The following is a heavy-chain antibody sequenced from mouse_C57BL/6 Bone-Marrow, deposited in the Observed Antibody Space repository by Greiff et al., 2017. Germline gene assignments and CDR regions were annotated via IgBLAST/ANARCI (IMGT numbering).Heavy chain of an antibody. J-gene: IGHJ4*01. V-gene: IGHV1-61*01. D-gene: IGHD3-2*02. CDR3: ARSAGWRSGHGARDY. Sequence: QVQLQQPGAELVRPGSSVKLSCKASGYTFTSYWMDWVKQRPGQGLEWIGNIYPSDSETHYNQKFKDKATLTVDKSSSTAYMQLSSLTSEDSAVYYCARSAGWRSGHGARDYWGQGTSVTVSS. CDR1: GYTFTSYW. CDR2: IYPSDSET.